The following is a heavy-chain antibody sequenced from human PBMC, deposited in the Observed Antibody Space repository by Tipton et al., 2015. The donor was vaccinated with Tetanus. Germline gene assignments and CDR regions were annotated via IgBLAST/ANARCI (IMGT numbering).Heavy chain of an antibody. V-gene: IGHV4-34*01. CDR3: ARGRNDYSSFDY. CDR1: GGSFSGYY. D-gene: IGHD6-13*01. Sequence: LRLSCAVYGGSFSGYYWSWIRQPPGKGLEWIGEINHSGSTNYNPSLKSRVTISVDTSKNQFSLKLSSVTAADTAVYYCARGRNDYSSFDYWGQGTLVTVSS. CDR2: INHSGST. J-gene: IGHJ4*02.